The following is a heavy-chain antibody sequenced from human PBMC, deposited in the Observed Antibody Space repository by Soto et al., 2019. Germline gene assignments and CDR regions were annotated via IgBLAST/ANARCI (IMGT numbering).Heavy chain of an antibody. J-gene: IGHJ6*02. CDR2: ISYDGSNK. Sequence: QVQLVESGGGLVQPGRSLRLSCAASGFTFSSYGMHWVRQAPGKGLEWVAVISYDGSNKYYADSVKGRFTISRDNSKNPLYRKMNSLRAEDTAVYYCSKGIGSSSSNYYYYYGMDAWGQGTTGTGSS. D-gene: IGHD6-6*01. CDR3: SKGIGSSSSNYYYYYGMDA. V-gene: IGHV3-30*18. CDR1: GFTFSSYG.